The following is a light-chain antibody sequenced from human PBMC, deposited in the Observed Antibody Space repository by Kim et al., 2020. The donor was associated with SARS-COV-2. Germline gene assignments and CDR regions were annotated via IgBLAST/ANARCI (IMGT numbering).Light chain of an antibody. Sequence: AVGQTVRITCQGDSIRNYFAAWYQQKPGQAPILVMYGRNNRASGIADRFSGSRSGDTASLIITGAQAEDEADYFCNSRDSSGYHGVFGGGTQLTVL. J-gene: IGLJ3*02. V-gene: IGLV3-19*01. CDR3: NSRDSSGYHGV. CDR2: GRN. CDR1: SIRNYF.